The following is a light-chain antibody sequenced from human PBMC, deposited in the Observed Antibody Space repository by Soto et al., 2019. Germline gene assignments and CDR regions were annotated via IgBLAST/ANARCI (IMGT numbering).Light chain of an antibody. J-gene: IGLJ1*01. V-gene: IGLV2-14*01. CDR3: SSYTSSSTRV. CDR2: EVT. CDR1: TSDVGTYHY. Sequence: QSALTQPASVSGSPGQSITISCTGSTSDVGTYHYVSWYQHHPGKAPKLIIHEVTNRPSGVSNRFSGSKSGNTASLTISGLQAEDEADYYCSSYTSSSTRVFGTGTKVTVL.